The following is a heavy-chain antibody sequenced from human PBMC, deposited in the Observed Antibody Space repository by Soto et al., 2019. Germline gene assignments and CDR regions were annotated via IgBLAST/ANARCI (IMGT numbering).Heavy chain of an antibody. CDR2: ISGSGGST. J-gene: IGHJ4*02. D-gene: IGHD6-13*01. Sequence: PGGALRLSWAASGCTFSSYAMSWGRQAPGKGLEWVSAISGSGGSTYYADSVKGRFTISRDDSKNTLYLQMNSLRAEDTAVYYCAKDLRSSSWQYGDFFDYWGQGTLVTVSS. CDR3: AKDLRSSSWQYGDFFDY. CDR1: GCTFSSYA. V-gene: IGHV3-23*01.